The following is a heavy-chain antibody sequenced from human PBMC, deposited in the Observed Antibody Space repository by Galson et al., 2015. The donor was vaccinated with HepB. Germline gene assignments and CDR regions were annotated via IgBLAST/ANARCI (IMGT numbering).Heavy chain of an antibody. CDR1: GFTFSSYA. J-gene: IGHJ3*02. V-gene: IGHV3-23*01. D-gene: IGHD1-7*01. CDR2: ISGSADST. CDR3: AKGKSGISGTTGAFDI. Sequence: SLRLSCAASGFTFSSYAMSWVRQAPGKGLEWVSFISGSADSTDYADSVKGRFTISRDNSKNTVYLQLDSLRAEDTAVYYCAKGKSGISGTTGAFDIWGQGTMVTVSS.